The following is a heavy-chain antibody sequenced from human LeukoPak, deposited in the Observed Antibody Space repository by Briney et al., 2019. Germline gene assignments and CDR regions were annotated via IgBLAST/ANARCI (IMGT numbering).Heavy chain of an antibody. CDR3: AKDFRIAVAGLDY. V-gene: IGHV3-23*01. CDR1: GFTFSSYS. D-gene: IGHD6-19*01. CDR2: ISGSGGST. J-gene: IGHJ4*02. Sequence: GGSLRLSCAASGFTFSSYSMNWVRQAPGKGLEWVSAISGSGGSTYYADSVKGRFTISRDNSKNTLYLQMNSPRAEDTAVYYCAKDFRIAVAGLDYWGQGTLVTVSS.